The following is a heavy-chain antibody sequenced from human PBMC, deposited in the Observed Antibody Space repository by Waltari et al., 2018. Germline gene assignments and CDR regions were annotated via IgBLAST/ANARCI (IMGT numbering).Heavy chain of an antibody. D-gene: IGHD3-16*01. V-gene: IGHV1-69*12. CDR2: IIPIFDTT. J-gene: IGHJ6*03. Sequence: QVQLVQSGAEVRKPESSVTVSCKASGGTFSSYGISWVRQAPGQGLEWMGGIIPIFDTTNYPQKFQGRVTITADELTSTAYLELSSLRSEDTAVYYCARAQWGRDYSYYYMDVWGKGTTVTVSS. CDR3: ARAQWGRDYSYYYMDV. CDR1: GGTFSSYG.